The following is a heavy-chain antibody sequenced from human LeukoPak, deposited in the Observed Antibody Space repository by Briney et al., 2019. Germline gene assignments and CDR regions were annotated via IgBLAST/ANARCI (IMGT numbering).Heavy chain of an antibody. D-gene: IGHD3-9*01. Sequence: GGSLRLSCVGSGFSLDDYAMHWVRQVPGKGLKWVSSISWDSGSQAYADSVRGRFTISRDNAKNSLYLQMNSLRPEDTAFYYCIKDMGFDLLKDAFHIWGQGTLVTVSS. CDR3: IKDMGFDLLKDAFHI. CDR1: GFSLDDYA. CDR2: ISWDSGSQ. V-gene: IGHV3-9*01. J-gene: IGHJ3*02.